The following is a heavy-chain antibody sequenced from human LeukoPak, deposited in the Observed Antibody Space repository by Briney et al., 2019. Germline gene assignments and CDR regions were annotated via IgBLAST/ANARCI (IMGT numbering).Heavy chain of an antibody. D-gene: IGHD3-10*01. Sequence: GGSLRLSCAASGFLFSNHGMPWVRQSPGKGLEWVAVIWEEGNNKMYATSVSGRFTISRDNPENTLYLQMNGLTPEDTAMYYCARDSYQDYYGRFDPWGEGTLVIVSS. J-gene: IGHJ5*02. CDR3: ARDSYQDYYGRFDP. V-gene: IGHV3-33*01. CDR2: IWEEGNNK. CDR1: GFLFSNHG.